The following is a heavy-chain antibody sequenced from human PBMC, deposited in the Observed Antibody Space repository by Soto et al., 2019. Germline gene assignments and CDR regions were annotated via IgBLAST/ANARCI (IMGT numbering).Heavy chain of an antibody. Sequence: EVRLVESGGGLVQPGGSLRLSCAASSFTFSSYWMAWVRQAPGKGLEWLANIKPDGGEKYYVDSVRGRFTISRDNAKNSLYLQMNSLGTEDTAVYHCVRDAGRGGDFVYWGQGTLVTVSS. CDR3: VRDAGRGGDFVY. CDR2: IKPDGGEK. CDR1: SFTFSSYW. V-gene: IGHV3-7*01. J-gene: IGHJ4*02. D-gene: IGHD3-16*01.